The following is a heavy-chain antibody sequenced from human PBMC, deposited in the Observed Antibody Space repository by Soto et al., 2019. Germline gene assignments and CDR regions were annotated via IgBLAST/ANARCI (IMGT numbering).Heavy chain of an antibody. Sequence: QLVQSGGGLVQPGGSLRLSCGASGFSFSDHYMSWIRQAPGKGLEWLSYISPRSNYREYADSVKDGHIISRDNAKKSLLLQMNSLRAEDTAVYYCVIVGGGGPVDSWGQGTLVTVSS. CDR3: VIVGGGGPVDS. D-gene: IGHD2-21*01. J-gene: IGHJ4*02. V-gene: IGHV3-11*06. CDR1: GFSFSDHY. CDR2: ISPRSNYR.